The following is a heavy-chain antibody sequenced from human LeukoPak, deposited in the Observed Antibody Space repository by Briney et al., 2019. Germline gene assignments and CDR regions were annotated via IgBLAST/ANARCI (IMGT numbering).Heavy chain of an antibody. J-gene: IGHJ4*02. CDR3: ARGGKYQLLYGIY. Sequence: HPGGSLRLSCAASGFTFSSYWMSWVRQAPGKGLEWVANIKQDGSEKYYVDSVKGRFTISRDNAKNSLYLQMNRLRAEDTAVCYCARGGKYQLLYGIYWGQGTLVTVSS. CDR2: IKQDGSEK. D-gene: IGHD2-2*02. CDR1: GFTFSSYW. V-gene: IGHV3-7*01.